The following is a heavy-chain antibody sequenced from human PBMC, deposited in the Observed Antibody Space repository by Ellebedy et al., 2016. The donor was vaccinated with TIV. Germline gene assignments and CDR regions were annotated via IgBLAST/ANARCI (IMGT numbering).Heavy chain of an antibody. Sequence: GESLKISCAASGFTFSTFGMHWVRQAPGKGLEWVAVISYDGSKKCYADSVKGRFTISGDNSKNTLYLQVNSLRPEDTAVYYCAKDRGDFDYWGQGTLVTVSS. V-gene: IGHV3-30*18. J-gene: IGHJ4*02. CDR1: GFTFSTFG. CDR2: ISYDGSKK. CDR3: AKDRGDFDY. D-gene: IGHD3-10*01.